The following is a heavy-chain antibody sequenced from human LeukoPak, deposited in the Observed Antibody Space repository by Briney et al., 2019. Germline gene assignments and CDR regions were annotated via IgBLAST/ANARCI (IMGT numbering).Heavy chain of an antibody. CDR3: ARSSGGTMVRGAVYFDY. Sequence: SETLSLTCAVSGGSISSSSYYWGWIRQPPGKGLEWIGSIYYSGSTYYNPSLKSRVTISVDTSKNQFSLKLSSVTAADTAVYYCARSSGGTMVRGAVYFDYWGQGTLVTVSS. CDR2: IYYSGST. D-gene: IGHD3-10*01. J-gene: IGHJ4*02. V-gene: IGHV4-39*01. CDR1: GGSISSSSYY.